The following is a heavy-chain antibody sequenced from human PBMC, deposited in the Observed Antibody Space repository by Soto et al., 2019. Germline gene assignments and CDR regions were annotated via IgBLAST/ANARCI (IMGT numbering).Heavy chain of an antibody. D-gene: IGHD1-26*01. CDR3: ARIVVGVTVDL. CDR2: ISHTGDT. V-gene: IGHV4-61*01. Sequence: SETLSLTCTVSDASVWSDSYFWTWIRQPPGKGLEWIAYISHTGDTNYNPSLKSRVTISIDTSRNQFSLTVTSVTAADTAVYFCARIVVGVTVDLWGQGSLVTVS. J-gene: IGHJ4*02. CDR1: DASVWSDSYF.